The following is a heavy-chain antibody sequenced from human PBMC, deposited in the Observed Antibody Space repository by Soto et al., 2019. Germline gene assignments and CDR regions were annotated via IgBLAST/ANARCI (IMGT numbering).Heavy chain of an antibody. V-gene: IGHV4-34*01. J-gene: IGHJ4*02. CDR2: INHSGST. Sequence: SETLSLTCAVQRGSFNDYYWGWIRQPPGKGLEWIGEINHSGSTTYNPSLMSRVTISVDTSKNQFSLKLNSVTAADTAVYYCARGSRRGLDYWAQRTVVTVSS. CDR3: ARGSRRGLDY. D-gene: IGHD3-16*01. CDR1: RGSFNDYY.